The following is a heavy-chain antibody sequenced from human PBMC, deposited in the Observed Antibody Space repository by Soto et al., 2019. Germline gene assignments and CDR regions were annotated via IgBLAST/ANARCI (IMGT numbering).Heavy chain of an antibody. Sequence: QVQLQQWGAGLLKPSETLSLTCAVYGGSFSGYYWSWIRQPPGKGLEWIGEINHSGSTNYNPSLKSRVTISVDTSKNQFSLKLSSVTAADTAVYYCARGFVSRGRSSSWREYYYYGMDVWGQGTTVTVSS. CDR3: ARGFVSRGRSSSWREYYYYGMDV. D-gene: IGHD6-13*01. V-gene: IGHV4-34*01. CDR1: GGSFSGYY. J-gene: IGHJ6*02. CDR2: INHSGST.